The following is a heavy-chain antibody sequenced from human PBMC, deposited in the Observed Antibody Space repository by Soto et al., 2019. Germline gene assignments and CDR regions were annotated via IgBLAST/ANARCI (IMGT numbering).Heavy chain of an antibody. J-gene: IGHJ4*02. CDR2: IYSGGRT. D-gene: IGHD6-13*01. CDR3: ARQQLAYFDD. CDR1: GFTVRSNY. Sequence: EVQLVESGGGLIQPGGSLRLSCAASGFTVRSNYMGWVRQAPGRGLEWVSSIYSGGRTYDADSVEGRFTISRDNSKNTLYLQMNSLRDEDTAVYYCARQQLAYFDDWGQGTLVTVSS. V-gene: IGHV3-53*01.